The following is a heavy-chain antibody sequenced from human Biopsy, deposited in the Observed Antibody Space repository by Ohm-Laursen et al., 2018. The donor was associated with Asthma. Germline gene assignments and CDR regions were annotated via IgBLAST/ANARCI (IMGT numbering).Heavy chain of an antibody. J-gene: IGHJ6*02. V-gene: IGHV1-69*13. D-gene: IGHD6-19*01. Sequence: ASVKVSCKAPGGTFSNFTISWVRQAPGQGLEWLGGIVTVFGTTNYAQKFQGRVTITADESTSTAYMEVTSLRSEDTAIYHCARCQVGYSSGWSLLLKKIYYSGMDVWGQGTAVTVSS. CDR3: ARCQVGYSSGWSLLLKKIYYSGMDV. CDR1: GGTFSNFT. CDR2: IVTVFGTT.